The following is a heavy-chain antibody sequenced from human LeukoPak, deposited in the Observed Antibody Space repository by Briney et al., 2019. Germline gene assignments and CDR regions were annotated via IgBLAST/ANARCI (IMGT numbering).Heavy chain of an antibody. V-gene: IGHV3-21*01. J-gene: IGHJ4*02. D-gene: IGHD6-19*01. CDR1: GFTFDDYA. CDR3: ARVAVAGTAEFDY. Sequence: GGSLRLSCAASGFTFDDYAMHWVRQAPGKGLEWVSSISSSSSYIYYADSVKGRFTISRDNAKNSLYLQMNSLRAVDTAVYYCARVAVAGTAEFDYWGQGTLVTVSS. CDR2: ISSSSSYI.